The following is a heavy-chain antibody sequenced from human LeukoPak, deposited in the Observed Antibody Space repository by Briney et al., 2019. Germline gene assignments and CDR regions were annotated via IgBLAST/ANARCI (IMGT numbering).Heavy chain of an antibody. Sequence: ASVKVSCKSSGYTFTSYYMHWVRQPPGQGLEWMGIIHPNGGSTSYAQKFQGRVTMTRDTSTSTVYMELSSLRSEDTAVYYRARDRPIGGYYGSGSYHFDCWGQGTLVTVSS. CDR1: GYTFTSYY. D-gene: IGHD3-10*01. V-gene: IGHV1-46*01. CDR3: ARDRPIGGYYGSGSYHFDC. CDR2: IHPNGGST. J-gene: IGHJ4*02.